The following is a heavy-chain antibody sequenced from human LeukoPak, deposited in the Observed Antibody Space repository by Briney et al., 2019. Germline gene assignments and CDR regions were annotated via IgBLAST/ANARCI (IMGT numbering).Heavy chain of an antibody. CDR1: GFTFSRYW. CDR3: AKINSRGGYDYDSFDY. D-gene: IGHD5-24*01. Sequence: GGSLRLSCAASGFTFSRYWMHWVPQAPGKGLEWGSSISGKTGTTYYAGPVQGRFNISRDSSTTTLYLQMNSLRAEDTAVYYCAKINSRGGYDYDSFDYWGQGTLVTVSS. V-gene: IGHV3-23*01. J-gene: IGHJ4*02. CDR2: ISGKTGTT.